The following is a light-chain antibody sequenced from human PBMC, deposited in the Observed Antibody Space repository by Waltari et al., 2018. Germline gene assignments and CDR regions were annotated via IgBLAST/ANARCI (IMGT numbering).Light chain of an antibody. Sequence: QSALTQPAPVYGSPGQSAPISCPGSSSDIATYPLVSWYQQHPGEVPKLIIHEVTKRPSGVSNRFSGSKSGSTASLTISGLQAEDEADYFCSSYAGRTTFVVFGGGTRLTVL. CDR1: SSDIATYPL. CDR2: EVT. V-gene: IGLV2-23*02. CDR3: SSYAGRTTFVV. J-gene: IGLJ2*01.